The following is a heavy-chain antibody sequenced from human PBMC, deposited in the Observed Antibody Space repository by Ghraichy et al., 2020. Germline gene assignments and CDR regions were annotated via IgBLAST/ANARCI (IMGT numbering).Heavy chain of an antibody. D-gene: IGHD6-25*01. V-gene: IGHV3-66*01. CDR3: ARGATAVQTDTFDL. CDR2: IYSDGST. Sequence: GESLNISCAASGFTVSPSYMTWVRQAPGMGLEWLSVIYSDGSTYYSDSVKGRFTTSRDNSKNILYLQMNSLRGEDTALYYCARGATAVQTDTFDLWGQGTEVTVSS. J-gene: IGHJ3*01. CDR1: GFTVSPSY.